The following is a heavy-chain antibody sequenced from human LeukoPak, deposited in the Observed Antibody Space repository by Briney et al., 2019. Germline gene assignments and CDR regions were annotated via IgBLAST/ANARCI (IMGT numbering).Heavy chain of an antibody. J-gene: IGHJ5*02. V-gene: IGHV5-51*01. D-gene: IGHD6-13*01. CDR3: ARRQISATDTNWFDP. CDR1: GYSFAAYW. CDR2: IYPGDSDT. Sequence: GESLKISCKGSGYSFAAYWIGWVRQMPGKGLEWMGVIYPGDSDTMYSPSFKGQVTISVDKSISTAYLQWSSLKASDTAMYYCARRQISATDTNWFDPWGQGTLVIVSS.